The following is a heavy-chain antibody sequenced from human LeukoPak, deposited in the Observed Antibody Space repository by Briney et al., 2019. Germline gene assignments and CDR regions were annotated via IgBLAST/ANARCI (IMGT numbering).Heavy chain of an antibody. V-gene: IGHV3-23*01. Sequence: GGSLRLSCAASGFTFRSFAMTCVRQAPGKGLEWVSTISGSGDNTHYADSVKGRVSISRDNLKNTLYLQMDGLRAEDTAVYYCARQGATVTTVDYWGQGTLVTVSS. D-gene: IGHD4-17*01. J-gene: IGHJ4*02. CDR1: GFTFRSFA. CDR3: ARQGATVTTVDY. CDR2: ISGSGDNT.